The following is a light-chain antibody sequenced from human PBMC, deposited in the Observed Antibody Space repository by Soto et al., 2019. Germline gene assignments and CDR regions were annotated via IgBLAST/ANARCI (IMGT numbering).Light chain of an antibody. V-gene: IGKV3D-20*02. CDR3: QQRSNWTSIT. Sequence: EIVLTQSPGTLSLSTGERATLPCRASQSVKSSYLAWYQHKPGQAPRLLIYGTSSRATGIPDRFSGSGSGTDFTLTISSLEPEDFAVYYCQQRSNWTSITFGQGTRLEIK. CDR1: QSVKSSY. CDR2: GTS. J-gene: IGKJ5*01.